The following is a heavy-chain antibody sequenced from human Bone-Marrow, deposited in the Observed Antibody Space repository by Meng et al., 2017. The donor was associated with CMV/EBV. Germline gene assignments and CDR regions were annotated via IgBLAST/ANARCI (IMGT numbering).Heavy chain of an antibody. V-gene: IGHV1-8*03. CDR2: MNPNSGNT. CDR3: ARDWGSREAAAGENYYYYGMDV. CDR1: GYTFTSYD. J-gene: IGHJ6*02. D-gene: IGHD6-13*01. Sequence: ASVKVSCKASGYTFTSYDINWVRQATGQGLEWMGWMNPNSGNTGYAQKFQGRVTITRNTSISTAYMELSSLRSEDTAVYYCARDWGSREAAAGENYYYYGMDVWGQGTTVTVSS.